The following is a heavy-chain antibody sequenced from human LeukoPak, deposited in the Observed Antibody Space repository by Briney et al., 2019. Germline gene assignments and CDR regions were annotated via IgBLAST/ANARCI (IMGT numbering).Heavy chain of an antibody. Sequence: PSETLSLTCTVSGGSISIGGYYWSRIRQHPGKGLEWLGYIYYSGITYYNPSLKSRVTISVDTSKNQFSLKLSSVTAADTAVYYCARVYYGSGKAFDYWGQGTLVTVSS. J-gene: IGHJ4*02. D-gene: IGHD3-10*01. CDR3: ARVYYGSGKAFDY. V-gene: IGHV4-31*03. CDR1: GGSISIGGYY. CDR2: IYYSGIT.